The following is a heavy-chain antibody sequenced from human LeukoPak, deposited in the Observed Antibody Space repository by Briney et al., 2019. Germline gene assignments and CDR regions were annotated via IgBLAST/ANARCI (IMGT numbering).Heavy chain of an antibody. Sequence: GGSLRLSCAAAGFMFSNYVMYWVRQAPGKGLEWVSVISASGGTTDYADSVKGRFTISRDNSKNTLYLQMNSLRAEDTAVYYCAKGGRGSYYSDSWGQGTLVTLST. V-gene: IGHV3-23*01. CDR2: ISASGGTT. CDR3: AKGGRGSYYSDS. D-gene: IGHD3-10*01. CDR1: GFMFSNYV. J-gene: IGHJ4*02.